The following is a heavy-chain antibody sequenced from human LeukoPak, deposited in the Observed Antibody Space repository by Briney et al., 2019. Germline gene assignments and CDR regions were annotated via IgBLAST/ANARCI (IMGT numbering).Heavy chain of an antibody. CDR2: IYSGGST. D-gene: IGHD3-22*01. V-gene: IGHV3-53*01. CDR3: AKDHPRYYYDSSGYYGGSLTFDY. J-gene: IGHJ4*02. Sequence: GGSLRLSCAASGFTVSSNYMSWVRQAPGKGLEWVSVIYSGGSTYYADAVKGRFTISRDNSKNTLYLQMNSLRAKDTAVYYWAKDHPRYYYDSSGYYGGSLTFDYWGQGTLVTVSS. CDR1: GFTVSSNY.